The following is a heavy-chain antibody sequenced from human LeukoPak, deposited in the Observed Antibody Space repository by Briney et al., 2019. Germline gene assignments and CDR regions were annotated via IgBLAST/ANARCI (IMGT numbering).Heavy chain of an antibody. Sequence: GGSLRLSCAVSGITLSNYGMSWVRQAPGKGLEWVAGISDSGGATNYADSVKGRFTISRDNRKNTLYLQMNSLRTEDTAVYFCAKRGVVIRVILVGFHKQAYYFDSWGQGALVTVSS. CDR2: ISDSGGAT. V-gene: IGHV3-23*01. CDR1: GITLSNYG. D-gene: IGHD3-22*01. CDR3: AKRGVVIRVILVGFHKQAYYFDS. J-gene: IGHJ4*02.